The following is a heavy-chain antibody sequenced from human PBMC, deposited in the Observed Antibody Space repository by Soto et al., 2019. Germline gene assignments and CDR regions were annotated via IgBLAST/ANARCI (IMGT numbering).Heavy chain of an antibody. CDR2: IYYIGST. Sequence: SETLSLTCTVSGGSISGYFWSWIRQPPGKGLEWIGYIYYIGSTSYNPSLQSRVTISVDTSKSQFSLKLSSVTAADTAVYYCARTPGSGLIWFDPWGQGTLVTVS. V-gene: IGHV4-59*01. D-gene: IGHD3-22*01. J-gene: IGHJ5*02. CDR1: GGSISGYF. CDR3: ARTPGSGLIWFDP.